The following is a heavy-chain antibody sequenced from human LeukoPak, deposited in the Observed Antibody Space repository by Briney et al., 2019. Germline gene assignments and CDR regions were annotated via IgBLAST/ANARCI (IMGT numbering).Heavy chain of an antibody. V-gene: IGHV1-46*01. CDR2: INPSGGST. CDR1: GYTFTSYY. D-gene: IGHD3-22*01. Sequence: GASVKVSCKASGYTFTSYYMHWVRQAPGQGLEWMGIINPSGGSTSYAQKFQGRVTMTRDMSTSTVYMELSSLRSEDTAVYYCARTYYYDSSGYYYVSYYYYYMDVWGKGTTVTVSS. CDR3: ARTYYYDSSGYYYVSYYYYYMDV. J-gene: IGHJ6*03.